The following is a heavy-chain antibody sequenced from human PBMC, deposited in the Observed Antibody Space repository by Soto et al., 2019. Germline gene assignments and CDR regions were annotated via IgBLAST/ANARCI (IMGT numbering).Heavy chain of an antibody. V-gene: IGHV3-73*02. CDR2: IRNKVNIYAT. Sequence: EVQLVDSGGSLVQPGGSLKLSCAVSGFTFSGSAMHWVRQASVKGLEWVGSIRNKVNIYATAYAASVKGRFTISRDDSKNTAYLQMNSLKTEDTAVYYCTRSRGDSSSGYFDYWGQGTLVTVSS. CDR3: TRSRGDSSSGYFDY. CDR1: GFTFSGSA. J-gene: IGHJ4*02. D-gene: IGHD4-17*01.